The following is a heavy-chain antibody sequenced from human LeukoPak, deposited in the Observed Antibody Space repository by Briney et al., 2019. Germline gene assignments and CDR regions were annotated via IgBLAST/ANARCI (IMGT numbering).Heavy chain of an antibody. Sequence: SGPTLVKPTQTLTLTCTFSGFSLSTSGVGVGWIRQPPGKALEWLALIYWNDDKRSSPSLKNRLTITNDTSKNQVVLTMTNMDPVDTATYYCAHPIRSSGYYLNWGQGTLVTVSS. J-gene: IGHJ4*02. V-gene: IGHV2-5*01. CDR1: GFSLSTSGVG. D-gene: IGHD3-22*01. CDR3: AHPIRSSGYYLN. CDR2: IYWNDDK.